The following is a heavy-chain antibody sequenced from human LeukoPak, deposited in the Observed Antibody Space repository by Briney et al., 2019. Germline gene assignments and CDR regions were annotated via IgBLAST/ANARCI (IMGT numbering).Heavy chain of an antibody. CDR3: ARVSLKYGPYYYMDV. Sequence: SVKVSCKASGGTFSSCAISWVRQAPGQGLEWMGGIIPIFGTANYAQKFQGRVTITADKSTSTAYMELSSLRSEDTAVYYCARVSLKYGPYYYMDVWGKGTTVTISS. CDR2: IIPIFGTA. D-gene: IGHD4-17*01. CDR1: GGTFSSCA. V-gene: IGHV1-69*06. J-gene: IGHJ6*03.